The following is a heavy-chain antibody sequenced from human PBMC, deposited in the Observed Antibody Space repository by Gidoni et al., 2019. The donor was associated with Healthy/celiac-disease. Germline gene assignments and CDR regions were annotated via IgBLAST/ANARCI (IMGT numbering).Heavy chain of an antibody. V-gene: IGHV3-21*01. CDR2: IRRSSSNI. J-gene: IGHJ4*02. CDR1: GFTFSSYS. CDR3: ARGYSSSWYPTPFDY. D-gene: IGHD6-13*01. Sequence: EVQLVVSGGGLVKPGGSLRLSCSASGFTFSSYSMTWVRQAPGKGLEWVASIRRSSSNIYYADSVKGRFTISRDNAKNSLYLQMNSLRAEDTAVYYCARGYSSSWYPTPFDYWGQGTLVTVSS.